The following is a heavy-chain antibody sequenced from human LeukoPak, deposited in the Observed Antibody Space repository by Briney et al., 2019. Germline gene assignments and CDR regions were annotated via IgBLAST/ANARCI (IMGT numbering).Heavy chain of an antibody. J-gene: IGHJ4*02. CDR3: AREWQGGIAAAGTRIEGAY. CDR2: MKQDGSEK. CDR1: GFSVSSYW. V-gene: IGHV3-7*01. Sequence: GGSLRLSCAVSGFSVSSYWMTWVRQAPGKGLEWVANMKQDGSEKNYVDSVKGRFTISRDNAENSLFLQMNSLRVEDTAVYYCAREWQGGIAAAGTRIEGAYWGQGTLVAVSS. D-gene: IGHD6-13*01.